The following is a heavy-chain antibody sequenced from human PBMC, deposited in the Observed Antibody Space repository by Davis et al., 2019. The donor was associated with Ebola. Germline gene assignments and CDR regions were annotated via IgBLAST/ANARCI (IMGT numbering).Heavy chain of an antibody. CDR3: ARDFDY. CDR1: GGSITDYY. V-gene: IGHV4-59*01. Sequence: SETLSLTCTVSGGSITDYYWDWIRQPPGKGLEWIGYIYDSGSTNYSGSTNYNPSLKSRVTISLDTSKNQFSLKLSSVTAADTAVYYCARDFDYWGQGTLVTVSS. J-gene: IGHJ4*02. CDR2: IYDSGSTNYSGST.